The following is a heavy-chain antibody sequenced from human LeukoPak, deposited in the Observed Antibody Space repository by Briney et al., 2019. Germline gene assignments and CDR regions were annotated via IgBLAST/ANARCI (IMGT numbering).Heavy chain of an antibody. V-gene: IGHV3-53*04. J-gene: IGHJ3*02. CDR1: GFTVSSNY. CDR3: ARGPPQDAFDI. CDR2: IYSGGST. Sequence: GGSLRLSCAASGFTVSSNYMSWVRQAPGKGLEWVLVIYSGGSTYYADSVKGRFTISRHNSKNTLYLQMNSLRAEDTAVYYCARGPPQDAFDIWGQGTMVTVSS.